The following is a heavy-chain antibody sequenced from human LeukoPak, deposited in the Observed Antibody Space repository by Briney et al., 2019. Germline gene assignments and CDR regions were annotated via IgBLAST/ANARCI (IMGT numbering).Heavy chain of an antibody. CDR1: GFTFNDYY. V-gene: IGHV3-11*01. CDR2: ISSSGSSI. D-gene: IGHD6-19*01. Sequence: GGSLRLSCAASGFTFNDYYMSWIRQAPGKGLEWISYISSSGSSIFYADSVKGRFTISRDNAKNSVFLQMNSLRAEDTAVYYCARDIWLGPSVEYWGQGTLVTVSS. CDR3: ARDIWLGPSVEY. J-gene: IGHJ4*02.